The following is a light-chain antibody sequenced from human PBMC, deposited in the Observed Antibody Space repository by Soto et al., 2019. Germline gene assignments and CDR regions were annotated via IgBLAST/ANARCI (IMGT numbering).Light chain of an antibody. CDR3: QQLNSDPRLT. CDR2: AAS. J-gene: IGKJ4*01. CDR1: QGTSSY. Sequence: IQLTQSPSSLSASVGDRVTITCRASQGTSSYLAWYQQKPGKAPKLLIYAASTLQSGVPSRCSGSGSGTDFTLTISSLQLEEFATYCCQQLNSDPRLTFGGGTKVDIK. V-gene: IGKV1-9*01.